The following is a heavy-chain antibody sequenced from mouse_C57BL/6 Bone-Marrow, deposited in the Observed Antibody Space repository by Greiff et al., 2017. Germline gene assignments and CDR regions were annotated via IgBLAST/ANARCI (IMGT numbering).Heavy chain of an antibody. D-gene: IGHD1-1*01. J-gene: IGHJ3*01. CDR2: IYPRSGNT. CDR3: ARSKGSSYWFAY. CDR1: GYTFTSSG. Sequence: QVQLQQSGAELARPGASVKLSCKASGYTFTSSGISWVKQRTGQGLEWIGEIYPRSGNTYYNEKFKGKATLTADKSSSTAYMELRSLTSEDSAVYFCARSKGSSYWFAYWGQGTLVTVSA. V-gene: IGHV1-81*01.